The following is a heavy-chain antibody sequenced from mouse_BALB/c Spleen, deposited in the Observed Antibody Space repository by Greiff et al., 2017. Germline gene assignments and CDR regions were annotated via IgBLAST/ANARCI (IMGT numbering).Heavy chain of an antibody. J-gene: IGHJ2*01. V-gene: IGHV1-87*01. CDR1: GYTFTSYW. CDR3: ARRWEVYCVDY. CDR2: IYPGDGDT. Sequence: VQLQQSGAELARPGASVKLSCKASGYTFTSYWMQWVKQRPGQGLEWIGAIYPGDGDTRYTQKFKGKATLTADKSSSTAYMQLSSLASEDSAVYYCARRWEVYCVDYWGQGTTLTVSS. D-gene: IGHD4-1*01.